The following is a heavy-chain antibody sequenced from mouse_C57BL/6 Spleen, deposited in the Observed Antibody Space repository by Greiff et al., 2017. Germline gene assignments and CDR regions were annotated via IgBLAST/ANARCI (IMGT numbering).Heavy chain of an antibody. CDR1: GYTFTSYW. V-gene: IGHV1-72*01. J-gene: IGHJ3*01. D-gene: IGHD2-4*01. CDR3: ASEGYYDYAVPFAY. CDR2: IAPNSGGT. Sequence: VQLQQPGAELVKPGASVKLSCKASGYTFTSYWMHWVKQRPGRGLEWIGRIAPNSGGTKYNEKFKSKATLTVDKPSSTAYMQLSSLTSEDSAVYYCASEGYYDYAVPFAYWGQGTLVTVSA.